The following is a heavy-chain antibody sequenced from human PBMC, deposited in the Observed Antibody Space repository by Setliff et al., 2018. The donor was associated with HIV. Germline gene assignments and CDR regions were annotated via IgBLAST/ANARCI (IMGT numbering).Heavy chain of an antibody. CDR1: GGSFSGFY. D-gene: IGHD7-27*01. CDR2: INHSGST. J-gene: IGHJ4*02. Sequence: SETLSLTCAVYGGSFSGFYWNWIRQPPGKGLEWIGEINHSGSTNYNPSLKSRVTISVDTSKNQFSLRLSSVIAADTAVYYCARELRGTWGGPPYYFDYWGQGALVTVSS. CDR3: ARELRGTWGGPPYYFDY. V-gene: IGHV4-34*01.